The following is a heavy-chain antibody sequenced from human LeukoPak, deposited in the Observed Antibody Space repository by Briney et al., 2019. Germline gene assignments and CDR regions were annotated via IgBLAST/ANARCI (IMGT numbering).Heavy chain of an antibody. CDR2: IYYSGST. Sequence: SETLSLTCTVSGGSISSGGYYWSWIRQHPGKGLEWIGYIYYSGSTYYNPSLKSRVTISVDTSKNQFSLKLSSVTAADTAVYYCARGGGVSTPFDYWGQGTLVTVSS. D-gene: IGHD3-16*01. CDR3: ARGGGVSTPFDY. CDR1: GGSISSGGYY. J-gene: IGHJ4*02. V-gene: IGHV4-31*03.